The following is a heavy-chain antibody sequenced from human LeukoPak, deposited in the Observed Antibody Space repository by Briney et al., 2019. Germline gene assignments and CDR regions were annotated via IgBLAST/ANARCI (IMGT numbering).Heavy chain of an antibody. CDR2: ISSSSTYI. Sequence: GGSLRLSCAASGFTFTTYNMNWVRQAPGKGLEWVSSISSSSTYIYYADSVNGRFTIARDNAKDSLYLQMNSLRAEDTAVYYCVRGGSSSVLPGYWGQGTLVTVSS. CDR3: VRGGSSSVLPGY. D-gene: IGHD6-6*01. V-gene: IGHV3-21*01. J-gene: IGHJ4*02. CDR1: GFTFTTYN.